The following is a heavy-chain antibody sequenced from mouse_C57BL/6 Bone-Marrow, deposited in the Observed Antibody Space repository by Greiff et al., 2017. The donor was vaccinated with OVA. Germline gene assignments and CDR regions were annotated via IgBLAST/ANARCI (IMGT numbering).Heavy chain of an antibody. J-gene: IGHJ2*01. CDR2: IYPGNSDT. Sequence: VQLQQSGTVLARPGASVKMSCKTSGYTFTSYWMHWVKQRPGQGLEWIGAIYPGNSDTSYNQKFKGKAKLTAVTSASTAYMELSSLTNEDSAVYYCTKGVTTVVARYFDYWGQGTTLTVSS. CDR1: GYTFTSYW. CDR3: TKGVTTVVARYFDY. D-gene: IGHD1-1*01. V-gene: IGHV1-5*01.